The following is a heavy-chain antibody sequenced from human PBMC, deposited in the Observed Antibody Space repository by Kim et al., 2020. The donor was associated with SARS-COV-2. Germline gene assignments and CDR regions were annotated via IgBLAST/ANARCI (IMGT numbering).Heavy chain of an antibody. D-gene: IGHD6-13*01. CDR1: GGTFSSYA. J-gene: IGHJ3*02. CDR2: IIPIFGTA. CDR3: AREGYSSSQAAFDI. V-gene: IGHV1-69*13. Sequence: SVKVSCKASGGTFSSYAISWVRQAPGQGLEWMGGIIPIFGTANYAQKFQGRVTITADESTSTAYMELSSLRSEDTAVYYCAREGYSSSQAAFDIWGQGTMVTVSS.